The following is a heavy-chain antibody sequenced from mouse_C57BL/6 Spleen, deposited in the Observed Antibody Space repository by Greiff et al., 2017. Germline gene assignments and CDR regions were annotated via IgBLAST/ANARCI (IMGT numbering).Heavy chain of an antibody. J-gene: IGHJ4*01. CDR3: ARLGAYAMDY. CDR2: ISSGSSTI. CDR1: GFTFSDYG. D-gene: IGHD3-3*01. V-gene: IGHV5-17*01. Sequence: EVNVVESGGGLVKPGGSLKLSCAASGFTFSDYGMHWVRQAPEKGLEWVAYISSGSSTIYYADTVKGRFTISRDNAKNTLFLQMTSLRSEDTAMYYCARLGAYAMDYWGQGTSVTVSS.